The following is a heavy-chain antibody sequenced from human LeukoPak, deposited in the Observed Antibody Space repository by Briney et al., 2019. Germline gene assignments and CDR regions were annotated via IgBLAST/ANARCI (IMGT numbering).Heavy chain of an antibody. CDR1: GFTFSSYE. Sequence: GGSLRLSCAASGFTFSSYEMNWVRQAPGKGLEWVSYISSSGSTIYYADSVKGRFTISRDNAKNSLYLQMNSLRAEDTAVYYCARDRATTVTSPGRYWGQGTLVTVSS. CDR2: ISSSGSTI. CDR3: ARDRATTVTSPGRY. D-gene: IGHD4-17*01. J-gene: IGHJ4*02. V-gene: IGHV3-48*03.